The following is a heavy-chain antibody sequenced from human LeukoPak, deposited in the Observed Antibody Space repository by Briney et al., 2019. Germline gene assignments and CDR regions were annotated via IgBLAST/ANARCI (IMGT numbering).Heavy chain of an antibody. CDR2: VSHSGYT. D-gene: IGHD3-10*01. CDR1: GGSISGSSYY. CDR3: SRRSGTYAWYFDV. Sequence: PSETLSLTCTVSGGSISGSSYYWGWIRQPPGKGLEWIGEVSHSGYTNYNPSLESRVAISIDKSNNHFSLSLRSVSAADTAVYFCSRRSGTYAWYFDVWGRGTLVTVSS. V-gene: IGHV4-61*05. J-gene: IGHJ2*01.